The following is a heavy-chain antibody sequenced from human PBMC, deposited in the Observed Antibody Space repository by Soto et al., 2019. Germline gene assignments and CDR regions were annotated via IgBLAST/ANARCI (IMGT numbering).Heavy chain of an antibody. CDR1: GYTFTAHN. V-gene: IGHV1-2*02. J-gene: IGHJ4*02. Sequence: ASVEVSCKASGYTFTAHNMNWVRQAPGQGLEWMGWINPNSGDTKYVEKFQGRVTMTRDTSISTAYMELSSLRSDDTAVYYCASVNSGSYHHGLFDYWGQGALVTVSS. D-gene: IGHD1-26*01. CDR2: INPNSGDT. CDR3: ASVNSGSYHHGLFDY.